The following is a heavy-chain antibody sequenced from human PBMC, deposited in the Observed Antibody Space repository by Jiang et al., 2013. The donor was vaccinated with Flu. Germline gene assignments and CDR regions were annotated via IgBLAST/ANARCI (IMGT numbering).Heavy chain of an antibody. CDR2: ISSSGSTI. D-gene: IGHD6-19*01. CDR1: GFTFSSYE. CDR3: ARDSSGWYLGSYYYYGMER. V-gene: IGHV3-48*03. J-gene: IGHJ6*04. Sequence: VQLLESGGGLVQPGGSLRLSCAASGFTFSSYEMNWVRQAPGKGLEWVSYISSSGSTIYYADSVKGRFTISRDNAKNSLYLQMNSLRAEDTAVYYCARDSSGWYLGSYYYYGMERLGQRDHGSPSPQ.